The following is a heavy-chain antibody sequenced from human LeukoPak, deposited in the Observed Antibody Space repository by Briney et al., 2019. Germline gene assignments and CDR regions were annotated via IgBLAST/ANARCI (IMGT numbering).Heavy chain of an antibody. CDR2: ISGSGGST. V-gene: IGHV3-23*01. CDR3: ARDLHSYGY. Sequence: AGGSLRLSCAASGFTFSSYAMSWVRQAPGKGLEWVSAISGSGGSTYYADSVKGRFTISRDNAKNSLYLQMNSLRAEDTAVYYCARDLHSYGYWGQGTLVTVSS. J-gene: IGHJ4*02. D-gene: IGHD5-18*01. CDR1: GFTFSSYA.